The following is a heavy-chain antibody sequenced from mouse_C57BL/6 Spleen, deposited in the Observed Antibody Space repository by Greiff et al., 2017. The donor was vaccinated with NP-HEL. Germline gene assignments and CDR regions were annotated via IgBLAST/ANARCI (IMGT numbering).Heavy chain of an antibody. Sequence: VQLNESGGGLVQPKGSLKLSCAASGFSFNTYAMNWVRQAPGKGLEWVARIRSKSNNYATYYADSVKDRFTISRDDSESMLYLQMNNLKTEDTAMYYCVRGDGGMDYWGQGTSVTVSS. D-gene: IGHD3-3*01. CDR2: IRSKSNNYAT. J-gene: IGHJ4*01. CDR3: VRGDGGMDY. V-gene: IGHV10-1*01. CDR1: GFSFNTYA.